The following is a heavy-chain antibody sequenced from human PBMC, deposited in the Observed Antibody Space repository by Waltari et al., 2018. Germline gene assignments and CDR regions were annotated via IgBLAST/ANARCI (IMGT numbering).Heavy chain of an antibody. CDR3: ARDRVEYYYDSSGYYSINWFDP. D-gene: IGHD3-22*01. J-gene: IGHJ5*02. CDR2: ISSSSSTI. V-gene: IGHV3-48*01. CDR1: GFTFSSYI. Sequence: EVQLVESGGGLVQPGGSLRLSCAASGFTFSSYIMNWVRQAPGKGLGWVSYISSSSSTIYYADSVKGRFTISRDNAKNSLYLQMNSLRAEDTAVYYCARDRVEYYYDSSGYYSINWFDPWGQGTLVTVSS.